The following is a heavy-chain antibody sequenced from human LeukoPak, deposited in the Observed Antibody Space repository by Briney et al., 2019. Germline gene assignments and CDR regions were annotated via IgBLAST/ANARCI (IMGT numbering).Heavy chain of an antibody. CDR2: ISSSSSTI. Sequence: GGSLRLSCAASGFTFSSYSMNWVRQAPGKGLEWVSYISSSSSTIYYADPVKGRFTISRDNAKNSLYLQMNSLRAEDTAVYYCARNYDYVWGSYRKDAFDIWGQGTMVTVSS. D-gene: IGHD3-16*02. J-gene: IGHJ3*02. CDR1: GFTFSSYS. V-gene: IGHV3-48*04. CDR3: ARNYDYVWGSYRKDAFDI.